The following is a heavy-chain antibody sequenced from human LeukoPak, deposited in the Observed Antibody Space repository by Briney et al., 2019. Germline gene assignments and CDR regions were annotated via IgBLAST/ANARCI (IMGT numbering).Heavy chain of an antibody. J-gene: IGHJ5*02. D-gene: IGHD2-2*01. Sequence: PGGSLRLSCAASGFTVSSNYMSWVRQAPGKGLEWVSVIYSGGSTYYADSVKGRFTISRDNSKNTLYLQMNSLRAEDTAVYYCAKDHEDIVVVPAGNNWFDPWGQGTLVTVSS. CDR2: IYSGGST. CDR1: GFTVSSNY. V-gene: IGHV3-53*01. CDR3: AKDHEDIVVVPAGNNWFDP.